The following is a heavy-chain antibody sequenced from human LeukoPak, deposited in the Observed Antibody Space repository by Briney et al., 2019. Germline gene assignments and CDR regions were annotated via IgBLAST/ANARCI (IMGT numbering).Heavy chain of an antibody. CDR3: ARDIRNSGSYYSDY. D-gene: IGHD3-10*01. V-gene: IGHV4-4*07. J-gene: IGHJ4*02. CDR1: GGSIAAYY. CDR2: IYDSGST. Sequence: SETLSLTCTVSGGSIAAYYWSWIRQPAGKGLEWIGRIYDSGSTQYNPSLKSRVTMSVDRSRNQFSLKLSSVTAADTALYFCARDIRNSGSYYSDYWGRGTLVTVSS.